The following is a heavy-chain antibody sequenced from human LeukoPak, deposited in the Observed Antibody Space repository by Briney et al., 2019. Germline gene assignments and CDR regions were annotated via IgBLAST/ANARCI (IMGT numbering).Heavy chain of an antibody. CDR1: GYTFTGYY. CDR2: INPNSGGT. V-gene: IGHV1-2*02. J-gene: IGHJ5*02. CDR3: ARGRVKNNNWFDP. Sequence: GASVKASCKASGYTFTGYYMHWVRQAPGQGLEWMGWINPNSGGTNYAQKFQGRVTMTRDTSISTAYMELSRLRSDDTAVYYCARGRVKNNNWFDPWGQGTLVTVSS.